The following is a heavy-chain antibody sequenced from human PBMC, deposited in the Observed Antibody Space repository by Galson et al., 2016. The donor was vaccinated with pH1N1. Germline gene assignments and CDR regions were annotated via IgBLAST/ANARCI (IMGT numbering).Heavy chain of an antibody. J-gene: IGHJ6*02. Sequence: SLRLSCAASGFTFSTNAMSWVRQAPGKGLEWVSGLVNDGSSTFYADSVRGRFTISRDISKNTLYLQMNSLRADDTALYYCAKDLYYFYAMDVWGQGTTVTVSS. CDR1: GFTFSTNA. CDR2: LVNDGSST. CDR3: AKDLYYFYAMDV. V-gene: IGHV3-23*01.